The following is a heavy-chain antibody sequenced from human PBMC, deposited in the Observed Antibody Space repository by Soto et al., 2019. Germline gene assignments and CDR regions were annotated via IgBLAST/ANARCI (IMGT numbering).Heavy chain of an antibody. CDR2: IGTAGDT. J-gene: IGHJ4*02. V-gene: IGHV3-13*01. CDR1: GFTFSSYD. CDR3: ARGVSYSGYDWDFDY. Sequence: GGSLRLSCAASGFTFSSYDMHWVRQATGKGLEWVSAIGTAGDTYYPGSVKGRFTISRENAKNSLYLQMNSLRAGDTAVYYCARGVSYSGYDWDFDYWGQGTLVTVSS. D-gene: IGHD5-12*01.